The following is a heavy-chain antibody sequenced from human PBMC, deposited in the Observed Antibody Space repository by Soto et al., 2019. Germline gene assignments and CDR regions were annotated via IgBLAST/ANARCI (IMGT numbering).Heavy chain of an antibody. CDR3: GREIISAAGTLDY. J-gene: IGHJ4*02. Sequence: VGSLRLSCAASGFTFSSYAMSWVRQAPGKGLEWVSAISGSGGSTYYADSLKGRFTISRDNAKNSLYLQMNSLRAEDTAVYYCGREIISAAGTLDYWGQGTLVTVSS. V-gene: IGHV3-23*01. CDR1: GFTFSSYA. CDR2: ISGSGGST. D-gene: IGHD6-13*01.